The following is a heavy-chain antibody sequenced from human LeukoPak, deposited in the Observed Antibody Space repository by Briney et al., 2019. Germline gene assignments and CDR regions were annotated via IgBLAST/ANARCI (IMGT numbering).Heavy chain of an antibody. Sequence: PGGSLRLSCAASEFTFSAYWMHWVRQAPGKGLVWVSRINGDGSSTNYADSVKGRFTTSRDNAKNTLYLQMNSLRAEDTAVYYCAISSGWYNWGQGTLVTVSS. CDR2: INGDGSST. CDR3: AISSGWYN. J-gene: IGHJ4*02. CDR1: EFTFSAYW. D-gene: IGHD6-19*01. V-gene: IGHV3-74*01.